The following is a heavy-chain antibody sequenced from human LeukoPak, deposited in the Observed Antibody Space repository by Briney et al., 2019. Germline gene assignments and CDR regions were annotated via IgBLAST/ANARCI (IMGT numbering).Heavy chain of an antibody. D-gene: IGHD3-10*01. CDR2: INPNSGGT. CDR3: ALKGSGSPIDF. J-gene: IGHJ4*02. Sequence: ASVKVSCKASGYTFTGHYLHWVRQAPGQGLEWMGWINPNSGGTKSTQKFQGRVTMTRDTSISTAYMELSRLRSDDTAVYYCALKGSGSPIDFWGQGTLVTVSS. CDR1: GYTFTGHY. V-gene: IGHV1-2*02.